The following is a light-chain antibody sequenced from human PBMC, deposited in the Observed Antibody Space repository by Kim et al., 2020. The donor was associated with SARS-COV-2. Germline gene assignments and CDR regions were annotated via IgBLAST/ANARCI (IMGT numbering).Light chain of an antibody. CDR2: GKN. V-gene: IGLV3-19*01. Sequence: ALGQTVSSTCHGDSLRSYYASWYQQKPGQAPVLVIYGKNNRPSGIPVRFSGSSSGNTASLTIAGAQAEYEADYYCNSRDSSGKGVFGTGTKVTVL. CDR3: NSRDSSGKGV. CDR1: SLRSYY. J-gene: IGLJ1*01.